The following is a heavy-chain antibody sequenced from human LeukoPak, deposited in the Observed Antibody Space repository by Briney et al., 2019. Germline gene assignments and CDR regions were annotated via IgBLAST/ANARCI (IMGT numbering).Heavy chain of an antibody. V-gene: IGHV3-23*01. CDR3: AKDGTGCGGDCYSDY. CDR2: ITYSSGNT. J-gene: IGHJ4*02. Sequence: GGSQRLSCAASGFTFSAYGMSWFRQAPGKGLEWVSAITYSSGNTYYADSVKGRFTISRDNSKNTLYLQMNSLRAEDTALYYCAKDGTGCGGDCYSDYWGQGTLVTVSS. CDR1: GFTFSAYG. D-gene: IGHD2-21*02.